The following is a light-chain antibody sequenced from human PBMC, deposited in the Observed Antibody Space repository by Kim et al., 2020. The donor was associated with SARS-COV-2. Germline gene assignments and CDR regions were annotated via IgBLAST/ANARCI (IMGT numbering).Light chain of an antibody. CDR2: DAI. J-gene: IGLJ3*02. CDR1: TGAVTSGHF. V-gene: IGLV7-46*01. CDR3: FLYFGGGWV. Sequence: QAVVTQEPSLTVSPGGTVTLTCDSSTGAVTSGHFPYWFQQIPGQAPWTLIYDAIYKLSWTPARFSGSLLGGKAALTLAGAQPEDEADYYCFLYFGGGWVFGGGTQLTVL.